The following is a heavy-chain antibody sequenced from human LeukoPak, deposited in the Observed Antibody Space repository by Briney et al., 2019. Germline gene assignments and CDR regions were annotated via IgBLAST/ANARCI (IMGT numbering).Heavy chain of an antibody. V-gene: IGHV3-48*02. J-gene: IGHJ4*02. Sequence: GGSLRLSCAASGFTFSSYWMYWVRQAPGKGLEWISYINQNSGTIYYADSVKGRFTISRDNAKNSLYLQMNSLRDEDTAVYYCARDTEWAFDYWGQGTLVTVSS. D-gene: IGHD1-26*01. CDR2: INQNSGTI. CDR1: GFTFSSYW. CDR3: ARDTEWAFDY.